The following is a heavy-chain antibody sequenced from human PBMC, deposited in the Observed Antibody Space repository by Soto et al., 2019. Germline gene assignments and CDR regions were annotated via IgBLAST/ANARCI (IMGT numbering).Heavy chain of an antibody. CDR2: INTGDGIT. CDR3: SRGIVELPAANPPFEF. CDR1: GFTFTTHA. D-gene: IGHD2-2*01. V-gene: IGHV1-3*04. J-gene: IGHJ4*02. Sequence: ASVKVSCKTSGFTFTTHAIHWVRQVPGQRLEWMGRINTGDGITKYSPNFQGRVTIARDTSASTAYMELSSLRSEDTAVYYCSRGIVELPAANPPFEFWGQGTLVTVGS.